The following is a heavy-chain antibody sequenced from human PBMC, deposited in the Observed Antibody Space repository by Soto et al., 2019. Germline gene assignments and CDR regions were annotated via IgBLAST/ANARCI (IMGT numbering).Heavy chain of an antibody. CDR3: ARGQRFSDWFDP. D-gene: IGHD3-3*01. J-gene: IGHJ5*02. CDR1: GGTISGYY. V-gene: IGHV4-4*07. Sequence: SETLSLTCSVSGGTISGYYWTWIRQPAGKGLEWIGRIYSSGNTKYNPSLQSRVTMSLDTSNNQFSLRLTSVTAADTAVYYCARGQRFSDWFDPWGQGTLVT. CDR2: IYSSGNT.